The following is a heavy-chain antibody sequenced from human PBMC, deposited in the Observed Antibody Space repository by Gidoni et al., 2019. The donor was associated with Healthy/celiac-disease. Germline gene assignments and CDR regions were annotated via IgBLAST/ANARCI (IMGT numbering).Heavy chain of an antibody. Sequence: QVQLVESGGGVVQPGRSLRLSCAASGFPLLSYAMHWVRQAPGKGLEWVAVISYDGSKKYYADSVKGRFTISRDNSKNTLYLKMNSLRAEDTAVYYCARGYCSSTSCYFAAFDIWGQGTMVTVSS. J-gene: IGHJ3*02. CDR2: ISYDGSKK. CDR1: GFPLLSYA. D-gene: IGHD2-2*01. V-gene: IGHV3-30*04. CDR3: ARGYCSSTSCYFAAFDI.